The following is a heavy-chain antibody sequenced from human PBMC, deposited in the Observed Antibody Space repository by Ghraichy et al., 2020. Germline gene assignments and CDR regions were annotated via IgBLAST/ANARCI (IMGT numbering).Heavy chain of an antibody. Sequence: GESLNISCETSGYSFTSHWLVWVRQMPGKGLEWMGMVYPGDSDVRYGPSFRGLVTISADRSIRTAFLQWSSLQASDTAIYFCARRLQTTTSRPFDFWGQGTLVSVSS. D-gene: IGHD4-11*01. CDR1: GYSFTSHW. V-gene: IGHV5-51*01. CDR2: VYPGDSDV. CDR3: ARRLQTTTSRPFDF. J-gene: IGHJ4*02.